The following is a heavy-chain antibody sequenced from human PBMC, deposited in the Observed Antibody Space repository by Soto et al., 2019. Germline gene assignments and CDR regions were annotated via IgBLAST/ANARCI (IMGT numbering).Heavy chain of an antibody. V-gene: IGHV1-69*02. D-gene: IGHD2-15*01. CDR3: ARGSGYCSGGSCYDSSDP. Sequence: QVQLVQSGAEVKKPGSSVKVSCKASGGTFSSYTISWVRQAPGQGLEWMGRIIPILGIANYAQKFQGRVTITADKSTSTAYMELSSLRSEDTAVYYCARGSGYCSGGSCYDSSDPWGQGTLVTVSS. J-gene: IGHJ5*02. CDR2: IIPILGIA. CDR1: GGTFSSYT.